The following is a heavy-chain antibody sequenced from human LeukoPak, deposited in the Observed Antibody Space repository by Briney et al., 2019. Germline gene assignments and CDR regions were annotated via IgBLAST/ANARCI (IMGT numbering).Heavy chain of an antibody. CDR2: IRYDGSNL. V-gene: IGHV3-30*02. Sequence: SGGSLRLSCAASGFTFSIYGMHWVRQAPGKGLEWVAFIRYDGSNLYYADSVKGRFTISRDTSKNTLYLHMNSLSVEDTAVYYCAKDRGMTTVNAYYFDYWGQGTLVTVSS. D-gene: IGHD4-17*01. J-gene: IGHJ4*02. CDR3: AKDRGMTTVNAYYFDY. CDR1: GFTFSIYG.